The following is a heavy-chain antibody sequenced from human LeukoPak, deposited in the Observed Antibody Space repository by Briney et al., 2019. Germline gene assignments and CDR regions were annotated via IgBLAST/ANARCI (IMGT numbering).Heavy chain of an antibody. D-gene: IGHD2-2*02. J-gene: IGHJ4*02. CDR1: GTSISNYY. V-gene: IGHV4-59*01. CDR2: IYYSGDT. CDR3: ARGTTRYTTTYYFDY. Sequence: SETLSLTCTVSGTSISNYYWSWIRQPPGKGLEWIGYIYYSGDTNYNPSLKSRVTMSVDTSKNQFSLKLSSLTAADTAVFYCARGTTRYTTTYYFDYWGQGTLVTVPS.